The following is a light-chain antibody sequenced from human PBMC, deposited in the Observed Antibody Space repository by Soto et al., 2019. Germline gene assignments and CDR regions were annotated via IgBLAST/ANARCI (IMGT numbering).Light chain of an antibody. CDR2: AAS. CDR1: QGISNY. Sequence: DIQMTQSPSSLSASVRDRVTITCRASQGISNYLGWYQQKPGKVPKLLIYAASTLQSGVPSLFSGSGSGTDFTLTISSLQHEDVATYYCQKYDSATWTFGQGTKVEIK. J-gene: IGKJ1*01. V-gene: IGKV1-27*01. CDR3: QKYDSATWT.